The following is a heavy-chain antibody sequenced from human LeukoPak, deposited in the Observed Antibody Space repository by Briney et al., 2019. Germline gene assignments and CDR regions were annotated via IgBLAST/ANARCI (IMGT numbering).Heavy chain of an antibody. CDR3: AKVAGLGWLRLSPFDY. Sequence: GGSLRLSCAASGFTFSNYGMHWVRQAPGKGLEWVAFIRYDGSNKYYADSVKGRFTISRDNSKNTLYLQMNSLRAEDTAVYYCAKVAGLGWLRLSPFDYWGQGTLVTVSS. V-gene: IGHV3-30*02. D-gene: IGHD5-12*01. CDR1: GFTFSNYG. CDR2: IRYDGSNK. J-gene: IGHJ4*02.